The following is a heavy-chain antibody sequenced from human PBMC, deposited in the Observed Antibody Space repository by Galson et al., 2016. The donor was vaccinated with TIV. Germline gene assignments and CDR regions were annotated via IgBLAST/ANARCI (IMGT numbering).Heavy chain of an antibody. D-gene: IGHD6-19*01. CDR1: GGSVNSGYDY. J-gene: IGHJ5*02. V-gene: IGHV4-39*01. CDR2: IYYSGST. CDR3: ARQRLAIPNSLDP. Sequence: SETLSLTCSVSGGSVNSGYDYWVWIRQPPGKGLEWIGTIYYSGSTYYNPSLKSRVNLSVNTSKNQFSLRLTSVTAADTSIYYCARQRLAIPNSLDPWGQGTLVTVSS.